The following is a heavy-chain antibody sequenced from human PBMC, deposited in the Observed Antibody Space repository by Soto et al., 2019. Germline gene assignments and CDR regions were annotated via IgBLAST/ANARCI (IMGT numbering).Heavy chain of an antibody. CDR2: IYHSGST. CDR1: GGAISSNKW. V-gene: IGHV4-4*02. D-gene: IGHD2-2*01. Sequence: SETLSLTCAVYGGAISSNKWWRLFRDPPGKGLEWIGEIYHSGSTNYNPSLKSRVTISLDKSKNQFSLKLTSVTAADSAVYYCARDDHIVVVPTSLGAMDVWGQGTTVTVSS. J-gene: IGHJ6*02. CDR3: ARDDHIVVVPTSLGAMDV.